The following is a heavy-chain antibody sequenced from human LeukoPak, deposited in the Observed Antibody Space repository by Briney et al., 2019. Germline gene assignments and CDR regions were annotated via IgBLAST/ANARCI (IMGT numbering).Heavy chain of an antibody. CDR2: IKSDGSYT. Sequence: GGSLRLSCAASGFTFSNYWMHWVRQAQGKGLVWVSRIKSDGSYTAYADSVKGRFTISRDNAKNTLYLQMNSLRAEDTAVYYCARDVRGGYHDYWGQGTLVTVSS. CDR3: ARDVRGGYHDY. V-gene: IGHV3-74*01. CDR1: GFTFSNYW. D-gene: IGHD5-18*01. J-gene: IGHJ4*02.